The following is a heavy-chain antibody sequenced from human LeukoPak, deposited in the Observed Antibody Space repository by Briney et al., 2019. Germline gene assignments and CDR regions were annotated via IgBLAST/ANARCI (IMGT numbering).Heavy chain of an antibody. CDR2: INPNSGGT. Sequence: GASVKVSCKASGYTFTGYYMHWVRQAPGQGLEWMGRINPNSGGTNYAQKFQGRATITRDTSISTAYMGLSSLRSEDTAVYYCARGKTYDFWSGSFDYWGQGTLVTVSS. J-gene: IGHJ4*02. CDR1: GYTFTGYY. CDR3: ARGKTYDFWSGSFDY. V-gene: IGHV1-2*06. D-gene: IGHD3-3*01.